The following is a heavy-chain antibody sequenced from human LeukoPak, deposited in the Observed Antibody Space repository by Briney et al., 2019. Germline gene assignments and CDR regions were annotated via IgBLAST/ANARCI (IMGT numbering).Heavy chain of an antibody. CDR2: ISNSGDAT. Sequence: GGSLRLSCAASGFTFSNYAMSWVRQAPGKGLEWVSTISNSGDATYYADSVKGRFTISRDNSKNTLYLQMNSLRAEDTAVYYCAKKGTLPGIAATGTLLYYFDYWGQGTLVTVSS. D-gene: IGHD6-13*01. V-gene: IGHV3-23*01. CDR1: GFTFSNYA. J-gene: IGHJ4*02. CDR3: AKKGTLPGIAATGTLLYYFDY.